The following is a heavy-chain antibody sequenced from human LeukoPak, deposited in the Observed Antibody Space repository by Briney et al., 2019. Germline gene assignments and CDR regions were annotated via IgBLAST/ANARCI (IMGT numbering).Heavy chain of an antibody. CDR3: ASRPAGTTWYGVFDY. V-gene: IGHV4-59*11. CDR1: GASINSHY. Sequence: SETLSLTCSVSGASINSHYWSWIRQSPGKGLEWIGYVFNGGSTNYNPSLKSRVTMSLDTSRDQFSLRLTSVTAADTAIYYCASRPAGTTWYGVFDYWSQGTPVTVSS. J-gene: IGHJ4*02. CDR2: VFNGGST. D-gene: IGHD6-13*01.